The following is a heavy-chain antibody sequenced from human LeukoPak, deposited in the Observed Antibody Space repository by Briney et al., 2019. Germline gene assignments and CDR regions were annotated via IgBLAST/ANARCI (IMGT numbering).Heavy chain of an antibody. V-gene: IGHV4-34*01. CDR1: GGSFSGYY. CDR3: ARRYSSSSFNWFDP. CDR2: INHSGST. D-gene: IGHD6-6*01. J-gene: IGHJ5*02. Sequence: SETLSLICAVYGGSFSGYYWSWIRQPPGKGLEWIGEINHSGSTNYNPSLKSRRTISVGTSKNQFSLKLSSVTAADTAVYYCARRYSSSSFNWFDPWGQGTLVTVSS.